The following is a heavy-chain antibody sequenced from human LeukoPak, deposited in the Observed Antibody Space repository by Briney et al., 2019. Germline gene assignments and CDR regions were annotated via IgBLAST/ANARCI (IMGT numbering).Heavy chain of an antibody. CDR1: GFTFSSYA. V-gene: IGHV3-23*01. J-gene: IGHJ4*02. CDR2: ISGSGGST. Sequence: GGSLRLSCAASGFTFSSYAMTWVRQAPGKGLEWVSTISGSGGSTYYADSVKGRFTISRDNSKNTLYLQMNSLRAEDAAVYYCAGGTYPLEDWGQGTLVTVSS. CDR3: AGGTYPLED. D-gene: IGHD1-26*01.